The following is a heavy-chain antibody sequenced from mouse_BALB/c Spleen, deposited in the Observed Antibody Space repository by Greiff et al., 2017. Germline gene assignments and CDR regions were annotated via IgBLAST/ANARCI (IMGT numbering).Heavy chain of an antibody. D-gene: IGHD1-2*01. CDR3: ARERYGYDY. CDR2: ISTYYGDA. V-gene: IGHV1S137*01. Sequence: QVQLKESGAELVRPGVSVKISCKGSGYTFTDYAMHWVKQSHAKSLEWIGVISTYYGDASYNQKFKGKATMTVDKSSSTAYMELARLTSEDSAIYYCARERYGYDYWGQGTTLTVSS. J-gene: IGHJ2*01. CDR1: GYTFTDYA.